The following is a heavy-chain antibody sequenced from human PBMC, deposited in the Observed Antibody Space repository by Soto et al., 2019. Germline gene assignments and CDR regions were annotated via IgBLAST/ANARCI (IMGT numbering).Heavy chain of an antibody. J-gene: IGHJ4*02. CDR2: IKQDGSEK. V-gene: IGHV3-7*03. CDR1: GFTFSSYW. D-gene: IGHD2-21*01. Sequence: GGSLRLSCAASGFTFSSYWMSWVRQAPGKGLEWVANIKQDGSEKYYVDSVKGRFAISRDNAKNSLYLQMNSLRAEDTAVYYCARDWRPIPSQTAFDYWGQGTLVTVSS. CDR3: ARDWRPIPSQTAFDY.